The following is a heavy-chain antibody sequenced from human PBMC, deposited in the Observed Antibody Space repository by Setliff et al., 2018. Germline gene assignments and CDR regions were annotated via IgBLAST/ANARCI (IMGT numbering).Heavy chain of an antibody. J-gene: IGHJ3*02. CDR3: ARGEAGYYEAFDI. V-gene: IGHV1-3*01. D-gene: IGHD3-9*01. CDR1: GYTFTSYA. Sequence: ASVKVSCKASGYTFTSYAMHWVRQAPGQRLEWMGWINAGNGNTKYSQKFQGRVTITRDTSASTAYMELSSLRSEDTAVYYCARGEAGYYEAFDIWGQGTMVTVSS. CDR2: INAGNGNT.